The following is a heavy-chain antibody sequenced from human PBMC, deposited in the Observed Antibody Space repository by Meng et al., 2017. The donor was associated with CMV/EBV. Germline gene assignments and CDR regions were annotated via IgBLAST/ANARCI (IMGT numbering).Heavy chain of an antibody. D-gene: IGHD3-9*01. CDR1: GYTFTSYD. J-gene: IGHJ6*02. CDR3: NLDILTGYEAYGMDV. Sequence: ASVKVSCKASGYTFTSYDINWVRQATGQGLEWMGWMNPNSGNTGYAQKFQGRVTMTRNTSISTAYMELSSLRSEDTAVYYCNLDILTGYEAYGMDVWGQGNTVTVSS. V-gene: IGHV1-8*01. CDR2: MNPNSGNT.